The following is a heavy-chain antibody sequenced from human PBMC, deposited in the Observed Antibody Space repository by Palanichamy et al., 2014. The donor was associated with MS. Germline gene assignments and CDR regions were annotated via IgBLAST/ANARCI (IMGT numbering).Heavy chain of an antibody. CDR2: IGSSGSTI. J-gene: IGHJ6*02. V-gene: IGHV3-11*01. CDR3: AGQPKTYYYYGMDV. Sequence: QVQLVESGGGLVKPGGSLRLSCAASGFTFNGYDMNWIRQAPGKGLEWVSYIGSSGSTIYYADSVKGRFAISRDNARNLVYLQMDSLRVEDTAVYYCAGQPKTYYYYGMDVWGQGTTVTVSS. CDR1: GFTFNGYD.